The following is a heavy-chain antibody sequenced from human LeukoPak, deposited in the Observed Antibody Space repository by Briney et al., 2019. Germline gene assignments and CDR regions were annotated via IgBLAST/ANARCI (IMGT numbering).Heavy chain of an antibody. V-gene: IGHV3-15*01. Sequence: GGSLRLFCAASGFTFSNAWMSWVRQAPGKGLEWVGRIKSKTDGGTTDYAAPVKGRFTISRDDSKNTLYLQMNSLKTEDTAVYYCTTLIVVVTDLADYWGQGTLVTVSS. CDR3: TTLIVVVTDLADY. J-gene: IGHJ4*02. CDR1: GFTFSNAW. D-gene: IGHD2-21*02. CDR2: IKSKTDGGTT.